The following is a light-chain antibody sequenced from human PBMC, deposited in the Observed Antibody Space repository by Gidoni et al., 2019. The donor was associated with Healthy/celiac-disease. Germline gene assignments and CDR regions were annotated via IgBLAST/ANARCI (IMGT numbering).Light chain of an antibody. Sequence: EIVMTQSPATLSVSPGERATLSCRASQSVSSNLAWYQQKPGQAPRHLIYGSSTRATGIPARFRCSGSGTEFTLTISSLQSEDFAVYYCQQYNNWPPFTFGPGTKVDIK. J-gene: IGKJ3*01. CDR1: QSVSSN. CDR2: GSS. V-gene: IGKV3-15*01. CDR3: QQYNNWPPFT.